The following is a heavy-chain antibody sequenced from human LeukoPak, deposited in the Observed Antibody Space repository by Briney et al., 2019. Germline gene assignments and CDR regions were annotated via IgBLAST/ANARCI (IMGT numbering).Heavy chain of an antibody. D-gene: IGHD3-3*01. Sequence: ASQTLSLTCTVSGGSISSGSYYWSWIRQPAGKGLEWIGRIYTSGSTNYNPSLKSRVTISVDTSKNQFSLKLSSVTAADTAVYYCASFSRYDFWSGQHAFDIWGRGTMVTVSS. CDR3: ASFSRYDFWSGQHAFDI. CDR2: IYTSGST. J-gene: IGHJ3*02. CDR1: GGSISSGSYY. V-gene: IGHV4-61*02.